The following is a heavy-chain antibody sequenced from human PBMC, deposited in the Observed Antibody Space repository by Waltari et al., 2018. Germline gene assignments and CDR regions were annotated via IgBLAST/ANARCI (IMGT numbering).Heavy chain of an antibody. J-gene: IGHJ3*02. V-gene: IGHV4-59*01. D-gene: IGHD2-15*01. CDR3: ARDRYCSGGSCYGGGGAFDI. CDR2: IYSSGTT. Sequence: QVQLRESGPGLAKPSETLSLTCTVAGGSISSYYCRGISQPPGKGLEWVGYIYSSGTTNNNPPLKSRFTRSVDKSKNQFALKLSSVTAADTAVYYCARDRYCSGGSCYGGGGAFDIWGQGTMVTVSS. CDR1: GGSISSYY.